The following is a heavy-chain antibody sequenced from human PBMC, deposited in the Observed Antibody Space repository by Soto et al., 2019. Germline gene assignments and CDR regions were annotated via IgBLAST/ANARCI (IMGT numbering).Heavy chain of an antibody. D-gene: IGHD5-18*01. CDR2: IYYSGST. V-gene: IGHV4-30-4*01. CDR1: GGSISSGDYY. CDR3: ARTRGYSYADPVDY. Sequence: SETLSLTCTVSGGSISSGDYYWRWIRQPPGKGLEWIGYIYYSGSTYYNPSLKSRVTISVDTSKNQFSLKLSSVTAADTAVYYCARTRGYSYADPVDYWGQGTLVTVSS. J-gene: IGHJ4*02.